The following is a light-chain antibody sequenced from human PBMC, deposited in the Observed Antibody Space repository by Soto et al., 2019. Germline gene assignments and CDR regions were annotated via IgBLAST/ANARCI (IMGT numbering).Light chain of an antibody. CDR3: QQYNSYSFT. J-gene: IGKJ2*01. V-gene: IGKV1-5*03. CDR2: KAS. CDR1: QSISSW. Sequence: DIQMTQSPSTLSASVGDRVTITCRASQSISSWLAWYQQKPGKAPRLLIYKASSLESGVPSRFSGSASGTEFNLTISRVQPDDFATYYCQQYNSYSFTFGQGTKLEIK.